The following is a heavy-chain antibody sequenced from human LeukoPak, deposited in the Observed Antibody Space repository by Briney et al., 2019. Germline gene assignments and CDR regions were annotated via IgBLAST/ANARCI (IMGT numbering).Heavy chain of an antibody. CDR1: GYTFASYG. Sequence: ASVEVSCKASGYTFASYGISWVRQAPGQGLEWMGWISAYNGNTNYAQKLQGRVTMTTDTSTSTAYMELRSLRSDDTAVYYCARWAGYYYDSSGYYVDYWGQGTLVTVSS. V-gene: IGHV1-18*01. J-gene: IGHJ4*02. CDR3: ARWAGYYYDSSGYYVDY. CDR2: ISAYNGNT. D-gene: IGHD3-22*01.